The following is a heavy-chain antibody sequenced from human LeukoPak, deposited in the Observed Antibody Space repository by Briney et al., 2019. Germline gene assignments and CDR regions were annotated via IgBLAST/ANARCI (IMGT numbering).Heavy chain of an antibody. CDR1: GYTFTSYG. J-gene: IGHJ4*02. V-gene: IGHV1-2*06. CDR2: INPNSGGI. D-gene: IGHD3-22*01. CDR3: ARVGYYESSGYYEY. Sequence: ASVKVSCKASGYTFTSYGISWVRQAPGQGLEWMGRINPNSGGINYAQKFQGRVTMTRDTSISTVYMELSRLRSDDTAVYYCARVGYYESSGYYEYWGQGTLVTVSS.